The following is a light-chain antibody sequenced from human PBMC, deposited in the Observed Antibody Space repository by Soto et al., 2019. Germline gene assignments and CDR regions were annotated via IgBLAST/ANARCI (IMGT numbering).Light chain of an antibody. V-gene: IGLV7-46*01. Sequence: QAVVTQEPSLTVSPGGTVTLTCGSSTGAVTNGHYPYWFQQKPGQAPRTLIYDTNYKDSWTPARFSGSLLRGKAALTLSGAQPEDEAEYYCLLTYSGARVVFGGGTKLTVL. J-gene: IGLJ2*01. CDR1: TGAVTNGHY. CDR2: DTN. CDR3: LLTYSGARVV.